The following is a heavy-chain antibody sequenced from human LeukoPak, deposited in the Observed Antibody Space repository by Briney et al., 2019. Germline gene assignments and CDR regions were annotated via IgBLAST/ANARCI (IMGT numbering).Heavy chain of an antibody. Sequence: KASQTLSLTCTVSGGSISSGSYYWRSIRQHPRNGLEWIGYIYYSGSTYYNPPLKSRVTISVDTSKNQSSLTLSSVTAADTAVYYCARTGRYCSSTSCYYFDYWGQGTLVTVSS. CDR3: ARTGRYCSSTSCYYFDY. CDR2: IYYSGST. D-gene: IGHD2-2*01. V-gene: IGHV4-31*03. J-gene: IGHJ4*02. CDR1: GGSISSGSYY.